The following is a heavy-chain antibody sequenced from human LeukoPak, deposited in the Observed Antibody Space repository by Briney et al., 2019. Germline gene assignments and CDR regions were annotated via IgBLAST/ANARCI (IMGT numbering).Heavy chain of an antibody. Sequence: PGGSLRLSCAASGFTFSSYWMSWVRQAPGKGLEWVANIKQDGSEKYYVDSVKGRFTISRDNAKNSLYLQMNSLRAEDTAVYYCARDPVAAAPYMDVWGKGTTVTVSS. CDR2: IKQDGSEK. CDR3: ARDPVAAAPYMDV. J-gene: IGHJ6*03. CDR1: GFTFSSYW. V-gene: IGHV3-7*01. D-gene: IGHD6-13*01.